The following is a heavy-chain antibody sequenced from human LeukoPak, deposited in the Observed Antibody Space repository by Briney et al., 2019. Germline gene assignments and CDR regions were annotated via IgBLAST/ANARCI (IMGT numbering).Heavy chain of an antibody. Sequence: GGSLRLSCAASGFTFSSYSMNWVRQAPGKGLEWVSSISSSSSYIYYADSVKGRFTISRDNSKNTLYLQMNSLRAEDTAVYYCARDPGLDSSSWYWFDPWGQGTLVTVSS. CDR2: ISSSSSYI. CDR1: GFTFSSYS. V-gene: IGHV3-21*01. J-gene: IGHJ5*02. CDR3: ARDPGLDSSSWYWFDP. D-gene: IGHD6-13*01.